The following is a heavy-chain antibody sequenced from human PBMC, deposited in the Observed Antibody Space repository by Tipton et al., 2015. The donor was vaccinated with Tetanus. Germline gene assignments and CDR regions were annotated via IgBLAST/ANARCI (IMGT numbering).Heavy chain of an antibody. V-gene: IGHV3-74*01. J-gene: IGHJ4*02. CDR1: GFAFSDYY. D-gene: IGHD1-26*01. CDR2: INSHGTST. Sequence: SLRLSCEASGFAFSDYYMAWIRQAPGKGLEWVSRINSHGTSTSYADSVKGRFTSSRDNSKNIHYLEMSSLRAEDTAVYYCARWLEGSIAELDYWGQGTLAAVSS. CDR3: ARWLEGSIAELDY.